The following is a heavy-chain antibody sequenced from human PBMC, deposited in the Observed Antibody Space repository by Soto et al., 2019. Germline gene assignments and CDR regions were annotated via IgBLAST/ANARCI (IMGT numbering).Heavy chain of an antibody. CDR1: GGSIDGYN. V-gene: IGHV4-59*08. D-gene: IGHD3-10*01. J-gene: IGHJ6*02. CDR2: GYYNGGS. CDR3: ARQGIGNLHGLVDV. Sequence: QVQLQESGPGLVKPSETLSLTCTVSGGSIDGYNCAWVRQPPGKALEWVGYGYYNGGSSYNPSLKSTVAISMATYKSQFSLQLRSVTAADTAVYYCARQGIGNLHGLVDVWGRGTTVTVSS.